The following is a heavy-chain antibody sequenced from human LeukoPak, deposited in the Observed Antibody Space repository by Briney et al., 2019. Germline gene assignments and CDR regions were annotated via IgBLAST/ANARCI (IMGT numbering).Heavy chain of an antibody. Sequence: SETLSLTCTVSGGSISSYYWSWIRQPPGKGLECIGYIYYSGSTNYNPSLQSRVTISVDTSKNQFSLKLSSVTAADTAVYYCARGSIAAAGYMDVWGKGTTVTVSS. V-gene: IGHV4-59*12. CDR1: GGSISSYY. CDR2: IYYSGST. J-gene: IGHJ6*03. CDR3: ARGSIAAAGYMDV. D-gene: IGHD6-13*01.